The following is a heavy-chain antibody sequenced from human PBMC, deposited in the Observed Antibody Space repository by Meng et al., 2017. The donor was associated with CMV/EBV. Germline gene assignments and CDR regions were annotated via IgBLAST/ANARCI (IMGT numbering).Heavy chain of an antibody. J-gene: IGHJ6*02. V-gene: IGHV3-74*01. Sequence: ETLSLTCAASGFTFSSYWMHWVRQAPGKGLVWASRINSDGSSTSYADSVKGRFTISRDNAKNTLYLQMNSLRAEDTAVYYCAREVRDSSSWGYGMDVWGQGTTVTVSS. CDR1: GFTFSSYW. D-gene: IGHD6-13*01. CDR3: AREVRDSSSWGYGMDV. CDR2: INSDGSST.